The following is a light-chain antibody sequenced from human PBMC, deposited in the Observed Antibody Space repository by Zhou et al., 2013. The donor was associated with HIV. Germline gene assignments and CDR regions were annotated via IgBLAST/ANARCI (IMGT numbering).Light chain of an antibody. CDR1: QSIGNN. V-gene: IGKV3-15*01. CDR3: LQDYTYPLT. J-gene: IGKJ4*01. CDR2: GAS. Sequence: EIVMTQSPATLSVSPGERVTLSCRASQSIGNNLAWYQQKPGQAPRLLISGASTRATGIPVRFSGSGSGTEFTLTISSMQSEDFATYYCLQDYTYPLTFGEGPRWRSN.